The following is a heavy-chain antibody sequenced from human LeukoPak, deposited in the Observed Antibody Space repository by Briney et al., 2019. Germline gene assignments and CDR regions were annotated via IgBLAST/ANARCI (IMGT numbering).Heavy chain of an antibody. CDR1: AYSISRGYY. CDR2: IYHSGRT. V-gene: IGHV4-38-2*02. D-gene: IGHD1-7*01. Sequence: PSETPSLTCTVSAYSISRGYYWGWIRQPPGKGLEWIGSIYHSGRTYYNPSLKSRVTRSVDTSKNQFSLKLSSVTAADTAVYYCARLSLTGTTLYWGQGTLVTVSS. J-gene: IGHJ4*02. CDR3: ARLSLTGTTLY.